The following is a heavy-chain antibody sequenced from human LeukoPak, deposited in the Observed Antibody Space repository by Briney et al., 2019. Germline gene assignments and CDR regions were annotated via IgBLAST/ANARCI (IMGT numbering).Heavy chain of an antibody. D-gene: IGHD1-1*01. V-gene: IGHV3-7*01. Sequence: GGSLRLSCAASGFTFSSYWMSWVRQAPGKGLEWVANIKQDGSEKYYVDSVKGRFTISRDNSKNTLYLQMNSLRAEDTALYYCAKTGNDHYYYGMDVWGQGATVTVSS. CDR3: AKTGNDHYYYGMDV. CDR2: IKQDGSEK. J-gene: IGHJ6*02. CDR1: GFTFSSYW.